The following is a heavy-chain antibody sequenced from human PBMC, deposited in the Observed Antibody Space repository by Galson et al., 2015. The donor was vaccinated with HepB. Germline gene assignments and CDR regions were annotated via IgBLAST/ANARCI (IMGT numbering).Heavy chain of an antibody. Sequence: LRLSCAASGFTFSGSAIHWVRQASGKGPEWIGYIRSKATNYAALYVPSVKGRFTISRDDSRNMAYLHMRSLKTDDTAVYYCVRSGDFSGYSSRWGQGTLVTVSS. J-gene: IGHJ4*02. CDR1: GFTFSGSA. V-gene: IGHV3-73*01. D-gene: IGHD5-12*01. CDR3: VRSGDFSGYSSR. CDR2: IRSKATNYAA.